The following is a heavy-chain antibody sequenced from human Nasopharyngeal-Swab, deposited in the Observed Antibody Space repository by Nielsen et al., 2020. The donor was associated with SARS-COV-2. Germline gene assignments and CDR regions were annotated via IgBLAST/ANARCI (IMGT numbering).Heavy chain of an antibody. CDR1: GFTFSSYE. V-gene: IGHV3-48*03. CDR3: ARKGLYDSSGYPFDP. D-gene: IGHD3-22*01. J-gene: IGHJ5*02. CDR2: ISSSGSTI. Sequence: LKISCAASGFTFSSYEMNWVRQAPGKGLEWVSYISSSGSTIYYADSVKGRFTISRDNAKNSLYLQMNSLRAEDTAVYYCARKGLYDSSGYPFDPWGQGTLVTVSS.